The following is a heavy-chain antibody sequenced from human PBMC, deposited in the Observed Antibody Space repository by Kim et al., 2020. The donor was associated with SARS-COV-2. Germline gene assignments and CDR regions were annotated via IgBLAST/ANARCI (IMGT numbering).Heavy chain of an antibody. CDR2: IIPIFGTA. Sequence: SVKVSCKASGGTFSSYAISWVRQAPGQGLEWMGGIIPIFGTANYAQKFQGRVTITADESTSTAYMELSSLRSEDTAVYYCARLASRYSSSWYEAGWFDPWGQGTLVTVSS. D-gene: IGHD6-13*01. CDR1: GGTFSSYA. CDR3: ARLASRYSSSWYEAGWFDP. V-gene: IGHV1-69*13. J-gene: IGHJ5*02.